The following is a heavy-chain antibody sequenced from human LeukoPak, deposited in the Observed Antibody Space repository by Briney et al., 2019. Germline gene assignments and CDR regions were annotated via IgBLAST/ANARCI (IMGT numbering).Heavy chain of an antibody. V-gene: IGHV4-34*01. CDR1: GGSFSGYY. D-gene: IGHD3-10*01. CDR2: INHSGST. Sequence: PSETLSLTCAVYGGSFSGYYWSWIRQPPGKGLEWIGEINHSGSTNYNPSLKSRVTISVDTSKNQFSLKLSSVTAADTAVYYCARQAGYYYGSGSYYLGLYYFDYWGQGTLVTVSS. J-gene: IGHJ4*02. CDR3: ARQAGYYYGSGSYYLGLYYFDY.